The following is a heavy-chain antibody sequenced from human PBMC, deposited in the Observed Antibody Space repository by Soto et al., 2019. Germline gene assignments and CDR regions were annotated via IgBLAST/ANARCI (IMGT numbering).Heavy chain of an antibody. J-gene: IGHJ4*02. CDR3: GRDLVSCSSTSCYRGSGWFS. D-gene: IGHD2-2*02. CDR1: GGTFSSYA. CDR2: IIPIFGTA. V-gene: IGHV1-69*01. Sequence: QVQLVQSGAEVKKPGSSVKVSCKASGGTFSSYAISWVRQAPGQGLEWMGGIIPIFGTANYAQKFQGRVTITADESTRKPYGGLSTLRSEDTAVYYCGRDLVSCSSTSCYRGSGWFSGGQGPLVTVSS.